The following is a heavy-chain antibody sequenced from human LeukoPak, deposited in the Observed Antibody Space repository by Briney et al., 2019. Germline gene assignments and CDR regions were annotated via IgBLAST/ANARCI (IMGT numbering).Heavy chain of an antibody. J-gene: IGHJ4*02. Sequence: PGGSLRLSCAASGFTFDDYAMHWVRQAPGKGLEWVAGIKEDGSEIYYVDSVKGRFTISRDNAKNSLYLQMNSLRAEDTAVYYCARGHVSIGPWGQGTLVTVSS. V-gene: IGHV3-7*01. CDR2: IKEDGSEI. D-gene: IGHD3-3*02. CDR1: GFTFDDYA. CDR3: ARGHVSIGP.